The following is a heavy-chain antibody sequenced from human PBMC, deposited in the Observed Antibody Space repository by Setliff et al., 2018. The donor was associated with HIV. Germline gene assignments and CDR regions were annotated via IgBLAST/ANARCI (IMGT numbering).Heavy chain of an antibody. CDR2: ISPSSTII. D-gene: IGHD2-15*01. Sequence: PGGSLRLSCGASGFSFSSYSMNWVRQAPGKGLEWVSYISPSSTIIYYPDSVKGRFTTSRDNARNSLYLEMNSLRADDPAVYYCARDFCGSSCSSGYGYFDHWGQGTLVTVSS. CDR1: GFSFSSYS. CDR3: ARDFCGSSCSSGYGYFDH. V-gene: IGHV3-48*01. J-gene: IGHJ4*02.